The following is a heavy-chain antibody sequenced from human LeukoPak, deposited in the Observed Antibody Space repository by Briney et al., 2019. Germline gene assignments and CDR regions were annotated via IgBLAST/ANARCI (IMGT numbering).Heavy chain of an antibody. CDR2: INSDGSST. Sequence: GGSLRLSCAASGFTFSSYWMHWVRQAPGKGLVWVSRINSDGSSTSYADSVKGRFTISRDNAKNTLYLQMNSLRAEDTAVYYCAREMVNYDSSGYYYERAFDYWGQGTLVTVSS. D-gene: IGHD3-22*01. V-gene: IGHV3-74*01. CDR3: AREMVNYDSSGYYYERAFDY. CDR1: GFTFSSYW. J-gene: IGHJ4*02.